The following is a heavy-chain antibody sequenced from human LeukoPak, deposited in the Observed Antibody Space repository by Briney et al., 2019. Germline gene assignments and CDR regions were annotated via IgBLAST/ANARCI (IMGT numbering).Heavy chain of an antibody. V-gene: IGHV3-48*03. CDR1: GFTFSSYE. Sequence: GGSLRLSCAASGFTFSSYEMNWVRQAPGKGLEWVSYISSSGSTIYYADSVKGRFTISRDNAKNSLYLQMNSLRAEDTAVYYCARGVAGTGYLDYWGQGTLVTVSS. D-gene: IGHD6-19*01. J-gene: IGHJ4*02. CDR3: ARGVAGTGYLDY. CDR2: ISSSGSTI.